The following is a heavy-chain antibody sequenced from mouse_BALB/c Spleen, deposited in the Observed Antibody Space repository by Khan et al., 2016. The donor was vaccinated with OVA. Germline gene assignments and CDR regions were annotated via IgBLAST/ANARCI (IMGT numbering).Heavy chain of an antibody. J-gene: IGHJ3*01. V-gene: IGHV3-8*02. Sequence: EVQLQESGPSLVKPSQTLSLTCSVTGDSITSGYWNWIRKFPGNKLEYMGHIIYTGSTYYNPSLKSRISITRHTSENQYYLKLNAVTDEYTATYYCARSTYRFAFVYWGQGTLVTVSA. CDR3: ARSTYRFAFVY. CDR2: IIYTGST. CDR1: GDSITSGY. D-gene: IGHD2-14*01.